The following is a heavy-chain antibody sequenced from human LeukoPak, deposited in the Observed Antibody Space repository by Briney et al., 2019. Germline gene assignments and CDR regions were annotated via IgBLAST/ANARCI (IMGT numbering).Heavy chain of an antibody. V-gene: IGHV4-38-2*01. CDR1: GYSISSGYY. J-gene: IGHJ5*02. D-gene: IGHD2-2*01. CDR2: IYHSGST. Sequence: SETLSLTCAVSGYSISSGYYWGWIRQPPGKGLEWTGSIYHSGSTYYNPSLKSRVTISVDTSKNQFSLKLSSVTAADPAVYYCARGMVGSTSCFDPWGQGTLVTVSS. CDR3: ARGMVGSTSCFDP.